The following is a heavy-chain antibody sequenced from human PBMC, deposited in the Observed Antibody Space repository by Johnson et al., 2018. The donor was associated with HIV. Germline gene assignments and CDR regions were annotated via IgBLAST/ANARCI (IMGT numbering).Heavy chain of an antibody. V-gene: IGHV3-9*01. D-gene: IGHD6-13*01. CDR3: AAIGGIGSSWSAAFDI. Sequence: VESGGGLVQPGRSLRLSCSASGFTFDDSAMHWVRQAPGKGLEWVSGISWNSGSIGYADSVKGRFTISRDNAKNSLYLQMNSLRAEDTALYYCAAIGGIGSSWSAAFDIWGQGTMVTVSS. J-gene: IGHJ3*02. CDR1: GFTFDDSA. CDR2: ISWNSGSI.